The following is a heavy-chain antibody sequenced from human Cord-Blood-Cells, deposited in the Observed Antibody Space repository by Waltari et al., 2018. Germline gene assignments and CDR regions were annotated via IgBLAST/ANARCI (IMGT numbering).Heavy chain of an antibody. J-gene: IGHJ3*02. D-gene: IGHD2-2*01. CDR2: ISYDGSNK. CDR3: ARSWDQLGTAFDI. Sequence: QVQLVESGGGVVQPGRSLRLSCAASGFTFSSYAMLWVRQAPGKGLEWVAVISYDGSNKYYADSVKGRFTISRDNSKNTLYLQMNSLRAEDTAVYYCARSWDQLGTAFDIWGQGTMVTVSS. CDR1: GFTFSSYA. V-gene: IGHV3-30-3*01.